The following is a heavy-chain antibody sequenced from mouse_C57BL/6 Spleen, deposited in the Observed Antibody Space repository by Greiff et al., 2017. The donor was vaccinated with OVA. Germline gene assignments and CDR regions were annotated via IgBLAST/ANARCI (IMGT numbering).Heavy chain of an antibody. D-gene: IGHD2-5*01. V-gene: IGHV1-82*01. CDR3: AREAYYSNFDY. Sequence: QVQLQQSGPELVKPGASVKISCKASGYAFSSSWMNWVKQRPGKGLEWIGRIYPGDGDTNYNGKFKGKATLTADKSSSTAYMQLSSLTSEDSAVYFCAREAYYSNFDYWGQGTTLTVSS. CDR2: IYPGDGDT. J-gene: IGHJ2*01. CDR1: GYAFSSSW.